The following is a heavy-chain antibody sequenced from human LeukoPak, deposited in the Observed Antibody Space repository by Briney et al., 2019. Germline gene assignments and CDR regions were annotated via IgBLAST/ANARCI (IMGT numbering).Heavy chain of an antibody. CDR3: ARVDVVPAAMGEHYYYYYYMDV. CDR2: MNPNSGNT. V-gene: IGHV1-8*01. Sequence: ASVKVSCKASGYTFTSYGINWVRQATGQGLEWMGWMNPNSGNTGYAQKFQGRVTMTRNTSISTAYMELSSLRSEDTAVYYCARVDVVPAAMGEHYYYYYYMDVWGKGTTVTISS. CDR1: GYTFTSYG. J-gene: IGHJ6*03. D-gene: IGHD2-2*01.